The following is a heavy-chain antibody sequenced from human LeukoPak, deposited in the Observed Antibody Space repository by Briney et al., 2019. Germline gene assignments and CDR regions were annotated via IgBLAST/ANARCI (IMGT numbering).Heavy chain of an antibody. CDR2: IYPGDSDT. Sequence: EESLKISCKGSGYSFTSYWIDWVRQTPGKGLEGMGIIYPGDSDTRYSPSFQGQVTISADKSISTAYLQWSSLKASDTAMYYCARRVTTNRPDDYWGQGTLVTVSS. CDR3: ARRVTTNRPDDY. V-gene: IGHV5-51*01. CDR1: GYSFTSYW. D-gene: IGHD4-17*01. J-gene: IGHJ4*02.